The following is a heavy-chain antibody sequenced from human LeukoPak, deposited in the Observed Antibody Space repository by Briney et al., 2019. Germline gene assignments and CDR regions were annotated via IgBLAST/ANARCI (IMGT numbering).Heavy chain of an antibody. CDR1: GFTFSSYN. CDR2: IGSTTNYI. D-gene: IGHD6-19*01. V-gene: IGHV3-21*01. Sequence: PGGSLRLSCAASGFTFSSYNMNWVRQAPGKGLEWVSSIGSTTNYIYHADSVKGRFTISRDNAKNSLYLQMNSLRAEDTAVYYCARCPSSGRSIDYWGQGTLVTVSS. CDR3: ARCPSSGRSIDY. J-gene: IGHJ4*02.